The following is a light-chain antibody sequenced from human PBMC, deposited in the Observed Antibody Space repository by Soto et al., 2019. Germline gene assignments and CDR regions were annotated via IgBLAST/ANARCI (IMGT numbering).Light chain of an antibody. J-gene: IGLJ1*01. CDR1: SSNIGAGYD. CDR3: QSYDSSRSGYV. V-gene: IGLV1-40*01. Sequence: QSVLTQPPSVSGAPGQRVTISCTGSSSNIGAGYDVHWYQQLPGTAPKLLIYGNSSRPSGVPDRFSGSKSGTSASLAITGLQAEDEADYYCQSYDSSRSGYVFGTGTKLTVL. CDR2: GNS.